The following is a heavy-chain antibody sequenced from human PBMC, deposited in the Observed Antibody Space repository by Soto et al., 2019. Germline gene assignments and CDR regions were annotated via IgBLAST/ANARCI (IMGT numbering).Heavy chain of an antibody. Sequence: QVQLQESGPGLVKPSETLSLTCTVSGGSITHYYWTWIRQAPGKGLEWIGRVYYTGGTNYNPSLETRVAISLHTSKDQFSLDLFSVTAADTAMYYCTTGSHYLPGVGPTPHYFDYWGQGLLVTVSS. CDR3: TTGSHYLPGVGPTPHYFDY. D-gene: IGHD1-26*01. V-gene: IGHV4-59*01. CDR1: GGSITHYY. CDR2: VYYTGGT. J-gene: IGHJ4*02.